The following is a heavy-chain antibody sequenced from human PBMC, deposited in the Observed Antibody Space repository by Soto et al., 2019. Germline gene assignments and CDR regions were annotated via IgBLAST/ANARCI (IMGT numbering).Heavy chain of an antibody. D-gene: IGHD3-3*01. V-gene: IGHV1-18*01. CDR2: ISAYNGNT. CDR1: GYTFTSYG. J-gene: IGHJ6*02. CDR3: ARDGSDFWSDYFVQIPQGV. Sequence: ASVKVSCKASGYTFTSYGISWVRQAPGQGLEWMGWISAYNGNTNYAQKLQGRVTMTTDTSTSTAYMELRSLRSDDTAVYYCARDGSDFWSDYFVQIPQGVWGQGTTVTVSS.